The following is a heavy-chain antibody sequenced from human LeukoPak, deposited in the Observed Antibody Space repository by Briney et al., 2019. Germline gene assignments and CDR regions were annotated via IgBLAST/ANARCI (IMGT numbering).Heavy chain of an antibody. CDR1: GGSFSGYY. Sequence: ETLSLTCAVYGGSFSGYYWSWVRQAPGKGLEWVANINQDGSQKYYVDSVKGRFTISRDNAKNSLYLQMNSLSVEDTAVYYCARVLDTRDYWGQGTLVTVSS. CDR2: INQDGSQK. V-gene: IGHV3-7*04. J-gene: IGHJ4*02. CDR3: ARVLDTRDY. D-gene: IGHD1-26*01.